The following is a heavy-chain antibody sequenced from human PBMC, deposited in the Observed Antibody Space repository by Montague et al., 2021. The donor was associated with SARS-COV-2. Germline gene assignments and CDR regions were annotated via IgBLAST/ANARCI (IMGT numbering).Heavy chain of an antibody. J-gene: IGHJ5*02. D-gene: IGHD6-13*01. V-gene: IGHV2-70*11. CDR1: GFSLSTSGMC. CDR2: IDWDDDK. CDR3: ARILVAAAGSPFDP. Sequence: PALVKPTQTLTLTCTFSGFSLSTSGMCVSWIRQPPGKALEWLARIDWDDDKYYSTSLKTRLTISEDTSKNQVVLTMTNMDPVDTATYYCARILVAAAGSPFDPRGQGTLVTVSS.